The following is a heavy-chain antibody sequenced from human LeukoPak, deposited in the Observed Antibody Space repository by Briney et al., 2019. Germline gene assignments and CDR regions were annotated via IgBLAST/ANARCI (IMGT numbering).Heavy chain of an antibody. CDR1: GESFSGYL. CDR2: INDSGIT. D-gene: IGHD3-10*01. V-gene: IGHV4-34*01. CDR3: ARRYYSGTGNYLGY. J-gene: IGHJ4*02. Sequence: SETLSLTCAVYGESFSGYLWNWIRQPPGKGLEWIGEINDSGITNYNPSLKSRVSMSEDMSKSQFSLKMSSVTAADTAVYYCARRYYSGTGNYLGYWGQGSPVTVSS.